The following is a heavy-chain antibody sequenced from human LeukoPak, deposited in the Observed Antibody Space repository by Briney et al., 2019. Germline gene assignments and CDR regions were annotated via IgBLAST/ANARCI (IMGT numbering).Heavy chain of an antibody. Sequence: GESLKISCKGSGYSFTSYWIGWVRQMPGKGLEWMGIIYPGDSDTRYSRSFQGQVTISADKSISTAYLQWSSLKASDTPMYYCARPRYCSSTSCSGYFDYWGQGALVTVSS. D-gene: IGHD2-2*01. CDR1: GYSFTSYW. CDR2: IYPGDSDT. J-gene: IGHJ4*02. V-gene: IGHV5-51*01. CDR3: ARPRYCSSTSCSGYFDY.